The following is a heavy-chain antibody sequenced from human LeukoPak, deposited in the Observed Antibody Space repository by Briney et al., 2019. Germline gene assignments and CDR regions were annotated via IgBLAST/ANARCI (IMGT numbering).Heavy chain of an antibody. CDR3: ARDSLFHPDMLATPYYLDS. D-gene: IGHD2-15*01. Sequence: GGSLRLSCAASGFTFSDYGMHWVRQAPGKGLQWVAVISFDGSGTHYAESVKRRFTISRDHTKNTLDPEINSLRPEDTGVFYCARDSLFHPDMLATPYYLDSWGRGTLVTVSS. CDR1: GFTFSDYG. J-gene: IGHJ4*02. CDR2: ISFDGSGT. V-gene: IGHV3-30*04.